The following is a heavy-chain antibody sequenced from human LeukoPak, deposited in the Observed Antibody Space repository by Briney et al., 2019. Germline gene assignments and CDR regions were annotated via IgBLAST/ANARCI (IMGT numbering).Heavy chain of an antibody. CDR3: ARLRYSGSSLGAFDY. J-gene: IGHJ4*02. CDR1: GYSLSNGFC. D-gene: IGHD1-26*01. V-gene: IGHV4-38-2*01. CDR2: IFHTGNT. Sequence: ASETLSLTCAVSGYSLSNGFCCGWIRQPPGKGLEWIGSIFHTGNTYYNPSLKSRLTISVDTSKNQFSLQLRSVTAADTAVYYCARLRYSGSSLGAFDYWGQGTLVTVSS.